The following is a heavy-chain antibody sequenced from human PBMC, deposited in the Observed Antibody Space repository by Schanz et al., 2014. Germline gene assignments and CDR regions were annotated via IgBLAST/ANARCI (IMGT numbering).Heavy chain of an antibody. CDR1: GFAFRSYA. CDR3: AKDHAGSDILTALGN. Sequence: QAQLVESGGGVVQPGRSLRLSCAASGFAFRSYAMHWVRQAPGKGLEWAALISHDGNNKHYVDSVEGRFTISRDNSQNTLYLQMNTLRTEDTAVYYCAKDHAGSDILTALGNWGQGTLVTVSS. D-gene: IGHD3-9*01. CDR2: ISHDGNNK. V-gene: IGHV3-30-3*01. J-gene: IGHJ4*02.